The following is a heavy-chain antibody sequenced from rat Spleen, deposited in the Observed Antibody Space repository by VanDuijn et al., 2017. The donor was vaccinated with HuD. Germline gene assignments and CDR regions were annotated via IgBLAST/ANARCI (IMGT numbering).Heavy chain of an antibody. J-gene: IGHJ3*01. CDR1: GFTFSDYY. V-gene: IGHV5-22*01. CDR3: ASLYYYDGSYYYLAY. Sequence: EVQLVESGGGLVQPGRSLKLSCAASGFTFSDYYMAWVRQAPMKGLEWVASISYEGSSTSYGDSVKGRFTISRDNAKSTLYLQMNSLRSEDTATYYCASLYYYDGSYYYLAYWGQGTLVTVSS. CDR2: ISYEGSST. D-gene: IGHD1-12*02.